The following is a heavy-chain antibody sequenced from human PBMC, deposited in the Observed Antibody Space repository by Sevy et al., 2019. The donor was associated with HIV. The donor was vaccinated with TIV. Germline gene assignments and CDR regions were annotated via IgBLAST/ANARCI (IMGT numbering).Heavy chain of an antibody. CDR1: GGSISSGDNY. CDR2: IYYSGSP. Sequence: SETLSLTCTVSGGSISSGDNYWSWIRQPPGKGLDWIGYIYYSGSPSYNPSLKSPISISLDTSKNQFSLNLISVTAADTAVYYCASGRLLSRGDAFDIWGQGTMVTVSS. CDR3: ASGRLLSRGDAFDI. J-gene: IGHJ3*02. V-gene: IGHV4-30-4*01. D-gene: IGHD3-10*01.